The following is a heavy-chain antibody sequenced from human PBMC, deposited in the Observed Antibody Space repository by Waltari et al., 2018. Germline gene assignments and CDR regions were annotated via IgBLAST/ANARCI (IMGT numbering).Heavy chain of an antibody. J-gene: IGHJ4*02. CDR3: ASLMATIGGVDY. D-gene: IGHD3-16*01. CDR2: ITPNSVGP. V-gene: IGHV1-2*07. Sequence: QVQLVQSGAEVKKPGASVKVSCKASGYTFTGYYMHWVRQAPGQGLGWMGRITPNSVGPTYAHKFQGRVTMTRDTSISPAYMELSRLRSDDTAVYYCASLMATIGGVDYWGQGTLVTVSS. CDR1: GYTFTGYY.